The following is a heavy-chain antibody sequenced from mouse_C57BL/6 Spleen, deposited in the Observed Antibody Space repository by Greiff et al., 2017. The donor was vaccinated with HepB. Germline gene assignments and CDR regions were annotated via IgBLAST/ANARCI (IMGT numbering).Heavy chain of an antibody. CDR3: ARRGFYYDYFDY. D-gene: IGHD1-1*01. CDR1: GYAFSSSW. CDR2: IYPGDGDT. J-gene: IGHJ2*01. V-gene: IGHV1-82*01. Sequence: VQLMESGPELVKPGASVKISCKASGYAFSSSWMNWVKQRPGKGLEWIGRIYPGDGDTNYNEKFKGKATLTADKSSSTAYMQLSSLTSEDSAVYFCARRGFYYDYFDYWGQGTTLTVSS.